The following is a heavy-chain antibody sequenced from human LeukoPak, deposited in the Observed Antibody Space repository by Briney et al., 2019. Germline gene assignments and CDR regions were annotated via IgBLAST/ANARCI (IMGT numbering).Heavy chain of an antibody. Sequence: GASVKLSFTASGSTFTSYYMHWVRQAPGQGLEWMGIINPSGGRTCYAQKFQGRVTMTRDTSTSTVYMELSSLRSEDTAVYYCARDRLGVDYWGQGTLVTVSS. CDR2: INPSGGRT. V-gene: IGHV1-46*01. CDR1: GSTFTSYY. CDR3: ARDRLGVDY. J-gene: IGHJ4*02. D-gene: IGHD3-16*01.